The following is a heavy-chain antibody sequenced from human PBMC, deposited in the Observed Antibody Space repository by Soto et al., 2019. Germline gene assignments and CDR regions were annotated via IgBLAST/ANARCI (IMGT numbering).Heavy chain of an antibody. CDR3: ARGGRSSWNYYYYYGMDV. J-gene: IGHJ6*02. D-gene: IGHD6-13*01. V-gene: IGHV3-13*01. CDR2: IGTAGDT. CDR1: GFTFSSYD. Sequence: GGSLRLSCAASGFTFSSYDMHWVRQATGKGLEWVSAIGTAGDTYYPGSVKGRFTISRENAKNSLYLQMNSLRAEDTAVYYCARGGRSSWNYYYYYGMDVWGQGTTVTVSS.